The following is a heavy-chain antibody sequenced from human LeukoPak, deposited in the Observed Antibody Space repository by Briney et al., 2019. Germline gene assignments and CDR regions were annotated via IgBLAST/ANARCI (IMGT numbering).Heavy chain of an antibody. D-gene: IGHD6-19*01. CDR1: GGSISSYY. Sequence: SETLSLTCTVSGGSISSYYWSWIRQPPGKGLEWIGYIYYSGSTNYNPSLKSRVTISVDTSKNQFSLKLSSVTAADTAVYYCARATVAGFFFDYWGQGTLVTVSS. J-gene: IGHJ4*02. CDR2: IYYSGST. CDR3: ARATVAGFFFDY. V-gene: IGHV4-59*12.